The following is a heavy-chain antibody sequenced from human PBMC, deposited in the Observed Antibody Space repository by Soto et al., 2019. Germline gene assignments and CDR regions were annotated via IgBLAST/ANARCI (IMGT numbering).Heavy chain of an antibody. V-gene: IGHV1-69*13. CDR1: GGTFSSYA. CDR3: ARGGLEQQLDY. CDR2: IIPIFGTA. D-gene: IGHD6-13*01. J-gene: IGHJ4*02. Sequence: AAVKVSCKASGGTFSSYAISWVRQAPGQGLEWMGGIIPIFGTANYAQKFQGRVTITADESTSTAYMELSSLRSEDAAVYYCARGGLEQQLDYWGQGTLVTVSS.